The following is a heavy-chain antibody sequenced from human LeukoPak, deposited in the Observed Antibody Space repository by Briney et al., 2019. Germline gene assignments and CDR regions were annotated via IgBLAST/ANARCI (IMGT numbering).Heavy chain of an antibody. D-gene: IGHD2-2*02. V-gene: IGHV3-21*01. CDR3: ARDLCSSTSCYTVDYYYYGMDV. Sequence: GGSLRLSCVASGITFNIYNMNWVRQAPGKGPEWISSISGSSTYIYYADSVKGRFTISRDNAKNSLYLQMNSLRAEDTAVYYCARDLCSSTSCYTVDYYYYGMDVWGQGTTVTVSS. CDR1: GITFNIYN. CDR2: ISGSSTYI. J-gene: IGHJ6*02.